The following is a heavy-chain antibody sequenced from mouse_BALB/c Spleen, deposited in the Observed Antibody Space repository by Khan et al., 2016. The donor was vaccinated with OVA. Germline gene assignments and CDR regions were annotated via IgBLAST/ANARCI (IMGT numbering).Heavy chain of an antibody. CDR3: ARSGQPGLRGGFTY. D-gene: IGHD3-2*01. V-gene: IGHV1-4*01. CDR2: INPSNDYT. Sequence: QVQLQQPGAELARPGASVKMSCKTSGYTFTTYTLHWVKQRPGRSLEWIGYINPSNDYTNYNQKFKDKSTLTADKSSSTAYMQLSSLTSEDSAVYYCARSGQPGLRGGFTYWGQGTLVTVSA. CDR1: GYTFTTYT. J-gene: IGHJ3*01.